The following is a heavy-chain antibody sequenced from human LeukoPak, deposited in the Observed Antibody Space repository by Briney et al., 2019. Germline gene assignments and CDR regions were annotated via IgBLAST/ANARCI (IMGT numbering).Heavy chain of an antibody. J-gene: IGHJ4*02. Sequence: SETLSLTCPVSGGSISNYYYWTWIRQPPGKGLEWIGYVYYTGSTNFNPSLKSRVTMSLDTPRNQFSLKLTSLTAADTAVYYCARGAMATTPFFDYWGQGTLVTVSA. D-gene: IGHD5-24*01. CDR1: GGSISNYY. CDR2: VYYTGST. CDR3: ARGAMATTPFFDY. V-gene: IGHV4-59*01.